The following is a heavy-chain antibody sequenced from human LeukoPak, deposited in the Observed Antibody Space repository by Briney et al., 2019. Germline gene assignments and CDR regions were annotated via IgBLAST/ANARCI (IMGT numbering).Heavy chain of an antibody. J-gene: IGHJ6*03. V-gene: IGHV1-2*02. D-gene: IGHD3-10*01. CDR3: ARGTYGSGSSYYYYYYMDV. CDR1: GYTFSGYY. CDR2: INPNSGGT. Sequence: ASVKVSCKASGYTFSGYYMHWVRQAPGQGLEWVGWINPNSGGTNYAQKFQGRVTMTRDTSISTAYMELSRLRSDDTAVYYCARGTYGSGSSYYYYYYMDVWGKGTTVTISS.